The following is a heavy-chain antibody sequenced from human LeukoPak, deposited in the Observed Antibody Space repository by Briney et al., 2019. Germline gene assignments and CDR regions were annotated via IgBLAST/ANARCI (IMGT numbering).Heavy chain of an antibody. CDR3: ARPKAVLRYFDWLPSDAFDI. V-gene: IGHV5-51*01. Sequence: GESLKISCKGSGYSFTSYWIGWVRQMPGKGLEWMGIIYPGDSDTRYSPSFQGQVTISADKSISTAYLQWSSLKASDTAMYYCARPKAVLRYFDWLPSDAFDIWGQGTMVTVSS. D-gene: IGHD3-9*01. J-gene: IGHJ3*02. CDR1: GYSFTSYW. CDR2: IYPGDSDT.